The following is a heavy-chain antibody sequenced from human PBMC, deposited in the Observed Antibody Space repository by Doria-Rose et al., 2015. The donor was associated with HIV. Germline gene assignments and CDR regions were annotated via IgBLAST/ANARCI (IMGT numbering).Heavy chain of an antibody. CDR1: GVSLSSPGMG. J-gene: IGHJ4*02. CDR2: IFSDDES. D-gene: IGHD6-13*01. Sequence: QVTLKESGPVLVKPTETLTLTCTVSGVSLSSPGMGVSWIRQPPGKALEWLANIFSDDESTYKTSLKSRLTISRCTSKSQVVLTMTDMGPVDTATYYCARIKSGRWYHKYYFDFWGQGTLVIVSA. V-gene: IGHV2-26*01. CDR3: ARIKSGRWYHKYYFDF.